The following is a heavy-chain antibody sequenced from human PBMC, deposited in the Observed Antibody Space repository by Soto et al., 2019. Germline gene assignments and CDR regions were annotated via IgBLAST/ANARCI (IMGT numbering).Heavy chain of an antibody. CDR3: ATTEDIVVVVAATPAFDY. J-gene: IGHJ4*02. CDR1: GFTFSSYG. V-gene: IGHV3-30*03. D-gene: IGHD2-15*01. Sequence: GGSLRLSCAASGFTFSSYGVHWVRQAPGKGLEWVAVISYDGSNKYYADSVKGRFTISRDNSKNTLYLQMNSLRAEDTAVYYSATTEDIVVVVAATPAFDYWGQGTLVTVSS. CDR2: ISYDGSNK.